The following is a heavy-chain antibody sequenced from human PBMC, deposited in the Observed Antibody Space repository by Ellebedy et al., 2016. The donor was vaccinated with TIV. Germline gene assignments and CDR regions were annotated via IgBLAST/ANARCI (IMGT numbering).Heavy chain of an antibody. Sequence: PGGSLRLSCAASGFTFSSYAMHWVRQAPGKGLEWVAVISYDGSNKYYADSVKGRFTISRDNAKNSLYLQMNSMRDEDTAVYYCARDEAEVGATFFGYWGQGTLVTVSS. D-gene: IGHD1-26*01. J-gene: IGHJ4*02. V-gene: IGHV3-30-3*01. CDR1: GFTFSSYA. CDR2: ISYDGSNK. CDR3: ARDEAEVGATFFGY.